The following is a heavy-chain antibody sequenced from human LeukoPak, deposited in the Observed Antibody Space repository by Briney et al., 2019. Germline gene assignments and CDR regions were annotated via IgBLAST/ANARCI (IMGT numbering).Heavy chain of an antibody. CDR2: ISGGSGGI. V-gene: IGHV3-48*04. Sequence: PGGSLRLSCAASGFAFSAYNMYWVRQAPGKGLEWVSYISGGSGGIYYADSAKGRFTISRDNAKNSLYLQMNSLRAEDTAVYYCAREWTQHGGGGFYGMDVWGQGTRSPSP. CDR3: AREWTQHGGGGFYGMDV. D-gene: IGHD2-15*01. J-gene: IGHJ6*02. CDR1: GFAFSAYN.